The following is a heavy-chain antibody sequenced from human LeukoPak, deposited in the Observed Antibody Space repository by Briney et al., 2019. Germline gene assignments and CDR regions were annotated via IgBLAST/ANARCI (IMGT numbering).Heavy chain of an antibody. J-gene: IGHJ4*02. Sequence: ASVKVSCKASGYTFTSYYMHWVRQATGQGLEWMGWMNPNSGNTGYAQKFQGRVTMTRNTSISTAYMELSSLRSEDTAVYYCARAPVYDFWSGYYTDGPYFDYWGQGTLVTVSS. CDR1: GYTFTSYY. D-gene: IGHD3-3*01. V-gene: IGHV1-8*02. CDR2: MNPNSGNT. CDR3: ARAPVYDFWSGYYTDGPYFDY.